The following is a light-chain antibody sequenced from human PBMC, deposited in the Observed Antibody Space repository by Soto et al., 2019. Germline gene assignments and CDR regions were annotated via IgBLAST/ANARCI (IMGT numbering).Light chain of an antibody. J-gene: IGKJ3*01. CDR3: QQYGTSLFT. Sequence: ETVLMQSPGTLSLSPGERATLSCRASQSVSSSYLAWYQQKPGQAPRLLIYGASSRATGIPDRFSGSGSGTDFTLTISRLDPEDFAVYYCQQYGTSLFTFGPGTKVDIK. V-gene: IGKV3-20*01. CDR1: QSVSSSY. CDR2: GAS.